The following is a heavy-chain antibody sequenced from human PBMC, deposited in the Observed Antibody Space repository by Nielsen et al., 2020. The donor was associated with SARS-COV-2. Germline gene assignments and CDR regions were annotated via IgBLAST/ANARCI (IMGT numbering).Heavy chain of an antibody. CDR3: ARGSTY. CDR2: LGSGI. D-gene: IGHD5/OR15-5a*01. CDR1: GFTFSNYN. J-gene: IGHJ4*01. V-gene: IGHV3-48*04. Sequence: GESLKISCAAPGFTFSNYNMNWVRQAPGKGLEWIAHLGSGIRYADAVRGRFTISGDDTKNSLFLQMNNLRLEDTAIYYCARGSTYWGPGTLVTVSS.